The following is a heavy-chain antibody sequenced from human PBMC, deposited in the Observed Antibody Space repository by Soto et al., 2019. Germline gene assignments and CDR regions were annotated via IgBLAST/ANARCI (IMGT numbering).Heavy chain of an antibody. V-gene: IGHV3-33*01. CDR1: GFNFNNYC. CDR3: GRPHGSGCVCYAFDF. J-gene: IGHJ3*01. Sequence: QVRLVESGGGVVQPGRSLRLSCAASGFNFNNYCMHWVRQAPGKGLEWLAGIWADGSSNYHADSVKGRFAVSRDNSKNTLYLQMNSLKAEDTAVYYCGRPHGSGCVCYAFDFWGQGTFVTVSS. D-gene: IGHD6-19*01. CDR2: IWADGSSN.